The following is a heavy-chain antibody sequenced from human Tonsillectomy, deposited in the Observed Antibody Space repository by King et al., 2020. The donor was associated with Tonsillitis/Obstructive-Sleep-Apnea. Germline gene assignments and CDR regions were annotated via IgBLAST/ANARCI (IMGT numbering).Heavy chain of an antibody. J-gene: IGHJ4*02. Sequence: QLVQSGGGVVQPGRSLRLSCAVSGFTFSSYGMHWVRQAPGKGLEWVAVISYDGSNKYYADSVKGRFTISRDNSKNTLYLQMNSLRAEDTAVYYCAKVRSSLTVATPADYWGQGTLVTVSS. CDR2: ISYDGSNK. D-gene: IGHD5-12*01. CDR3: AKVRSSLTVATPADY. CDR1: GFTFSSYG. V-gene: IGHV3-30*18.